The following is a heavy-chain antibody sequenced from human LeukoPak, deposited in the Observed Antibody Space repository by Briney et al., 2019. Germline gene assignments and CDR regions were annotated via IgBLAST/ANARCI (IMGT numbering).Heavy chain of an antibody. CDR3: TRGKRRYYYDSSDAFDI. CDR2: ISSSGSTI. D-gene: IGHD3-22*01. J-gene: IGHJ3*02. CDR1: GFTFSDYY. Sequence: GGSLRLSFAASGFTFSDYYMSWLRQAPGKGLEWVSYISSSGSTIYYADSVRGRFTISRDNAKNSLYLQMNSLRAEDTAVYYCTRGKRRYYYDSSDAFDIWGQGTMVTVSS. V-gene: IGHV3-11*04.